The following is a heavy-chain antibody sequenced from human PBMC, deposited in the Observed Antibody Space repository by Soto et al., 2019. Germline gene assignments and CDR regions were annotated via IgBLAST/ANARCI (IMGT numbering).Heavy chain of an antibody. D-gene: IGHD3-10*01. CDR2: ISIGGGST. CDR1: GFTFSNYA. Sequence: EVHLLESGGGLVQPGESLRLSCAASGFTFSNYAMSWVRQAPGKGLEWVSAISIGGGSTYYADSVKGRFTISRDNSKNTLYLQMNSLRAEDTAVYYCAKDLGFGESYYYYYGMDVWGQGTTVTVSS. CDR3: AKDLGFGESYYYYYGMDV. V-gene: IGHV3-23*01. J-gene: IGHJ6*02.